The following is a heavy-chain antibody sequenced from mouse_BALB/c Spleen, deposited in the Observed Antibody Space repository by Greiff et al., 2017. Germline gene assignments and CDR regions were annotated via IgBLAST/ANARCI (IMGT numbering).Heavy chain of an antibody. CDR2: INPGSGGT. D-gene: IGHD1-2*01. CDR1: GYAFTNYL. V-gene: IGHV1-54*01. Sequence: QVQLQQSGAELVRPGTSVKVSCKASGYAFTNYLIEWVKQRPGQGLEWIGVINPGSGGTNYNEKFKGKATLTADKSSSTAYMQLSSLTSDDSAVYFCARAHYYGSWFAYWGQGTLVTVSA. CDR3: ARAHYYGSWFAY. J-gene: IGHJ3*01.